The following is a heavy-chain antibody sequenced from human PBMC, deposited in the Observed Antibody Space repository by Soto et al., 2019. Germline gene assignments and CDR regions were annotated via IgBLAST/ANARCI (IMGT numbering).Heavy chain of an antibody. J-gene: IGHJ5*02. CDR2: ISSSSSTI. D-gene: IGHD6-13*01. V-gene: IGHV3-48*01. CDR3: ARDLWGAAAGPLPLVP. Sequence: PGGSLRLSCAASGFTFSSYSKNWVRQAPGKGLEWVSYISSSSSTIYYADSVKGRFTISRDNAKNSLYLQMNSLRAEDTAVYYCARDLWGAAAGPLPLVPWGQGTLVTVSS. CDR1: GFTFSSYS.